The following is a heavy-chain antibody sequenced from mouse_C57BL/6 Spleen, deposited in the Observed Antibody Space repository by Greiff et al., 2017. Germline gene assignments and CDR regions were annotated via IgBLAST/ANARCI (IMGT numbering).Heavy chain of an antibody. CDR2: ILPGSGST. J-gene: IGHJ4*01. V-gene: IGHV1-9*01. Sequence: QVQLQQSGAELMKPGASVKLSCKATGYTFTGYWIEWVKQRPGHGLEWIGEILPGSGSTNYNEKFKGKATFTADTSSNTAYMQLSSLTTEDSAIYYCARRTDNWPYAMDYWGQGTSVTVSS. CDR3: ARRTDNWPYAMDY. D-gene: IGHD4-1*02. CDR1: GYTFTGYW.